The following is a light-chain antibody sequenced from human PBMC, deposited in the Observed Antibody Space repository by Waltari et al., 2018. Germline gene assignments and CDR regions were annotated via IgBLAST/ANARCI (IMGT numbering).Light chain of an antibody. J-gene: IGKJ3*01. CDR1: QGISNY. CDR3: QKYNSAPPFT. V-gene: IGKV1-27*01. CDR2: AAS. Sequence: DIQMTQSPSSLSASVGDRVTITCRASQGISNYLAWYQQKPGKVPKLLIYAASTLQSGVPSRFSGSGSGTDFTLTINSLQPEDVATYYCQKYNSAPPFTFGPGTKVDLK.